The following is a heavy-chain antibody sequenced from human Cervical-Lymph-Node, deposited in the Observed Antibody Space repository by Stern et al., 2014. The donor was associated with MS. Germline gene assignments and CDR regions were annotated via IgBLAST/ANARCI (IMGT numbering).Heavy chain of an antibody. CDR1: GFTFSTYG. V-gene: IGHV3-30*18. CDR3: AKDRWGGTVGYFDY. J-gene: IGHJ4*02. CDR2: MSFDVRRI. D-gene: IGHD2-15*01. Sequence: QVQLVQSGGGVVQPGRSLRLSCAASGFTFSTYGMHWVRQAPGKGLEWVAVMSFDVRRIYYADSVQGRFTISRDNSKNTLYLQMNSLRAEDTAVYYCAKDRWGGTVGYFDYWGQGTLVTVSS.